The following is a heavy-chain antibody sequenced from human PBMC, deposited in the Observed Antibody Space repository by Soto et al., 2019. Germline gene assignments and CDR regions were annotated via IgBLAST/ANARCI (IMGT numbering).Heavy chain of an antibody. CDR1: GYSVSSNSAA. D-gene: IGHD6-19*01. CDR3: ARGESISVAWFDY. CDR2: TYYRSKWYN. V-gene: IGHV6-1*01. Sequence: QTLSLTCAISGYSVSSNSAAWNLMRQSPSRGLEWLGRTYYRSKWYNDYAVSVKSRITINPDTSKNQFSLQLNSVTPEDTAVYYCARGESISVAWFDYWGQGTLVTVSS. J-gene: IGHJ4*02.